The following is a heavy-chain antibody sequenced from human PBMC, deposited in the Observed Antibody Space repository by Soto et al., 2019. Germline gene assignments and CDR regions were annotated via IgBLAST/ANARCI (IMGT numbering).Heavy chain of an antibody. CDR1: GDSFISYW. CDR3: ARRYGGNSNYFDF. D-gene: IGHD4-17*01. V-gene: IGHV5-51*01. CDR2: IYPGDSDT. Sequence: GESLKISCKGSGDSFISYWIGWVRQIPGKGLEWMGIIYPGDSDTRYSPSFQGQVTISADKSISTAYLQWSSLKASDTAMYYCARRYGGNSNYFDFWGQGALVTVSS. J-gene: IGHJ4*02.